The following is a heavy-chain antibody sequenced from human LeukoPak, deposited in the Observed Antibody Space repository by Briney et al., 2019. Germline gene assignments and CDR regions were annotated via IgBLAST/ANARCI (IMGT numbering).Heavy chain of an antibody. CDR1: GYTFTGYY. Sequence: ASVKVSCKASGYTFTGYYMHWVRRAPGQGLEWMGWINPNSGGTNYAQKFQGRVTMTRDTSISTAYMELSRLRSDDTAVYYCARVRDYGDYKFDYWGQGTLVTVSS. CDR2: INPNSGGT. CDR3: ARVRDYGDYKFDY. D-gene: IGHD4-17*01. V-gene: IGHV1-2*02. J-gene: IGHJ4*02.